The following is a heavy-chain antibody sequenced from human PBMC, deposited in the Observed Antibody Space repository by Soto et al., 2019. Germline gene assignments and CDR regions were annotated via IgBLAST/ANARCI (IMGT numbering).Heavy chain of an antibody. Sequence: ASVKVSCKFSGYSFINYGMTWVRQAPGQGLEWMGWISGSNGATNYAQRSQGRVTLTTDTYTNTAYMELRSLRLDDTAVYYCARDSKWLIINGNWFDSWGQGTLVTVSS. CDR3: ARDSKWLIINGNWFDS. CDR1: GYSFINYG. D-gene: IGHD5-12*01. J-gene: IGHJ5*01. CDR2: ISGSNGAT. V-gene: IGHV1-18*04.